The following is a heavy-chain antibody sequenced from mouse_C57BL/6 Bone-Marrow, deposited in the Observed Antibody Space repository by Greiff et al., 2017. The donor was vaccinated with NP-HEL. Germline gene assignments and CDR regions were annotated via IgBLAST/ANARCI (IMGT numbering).Heavy chain of an antibody. CDR1: GFNIKDDY. CDR2: IDPENGDT. Sequence: VQLQQSGAELVRPGASVKLSCTASGFNIKDDYMHWVKQRPEQGLEWIGWIDPENGDTEYASKFQGKATITADTSSNPAYLQLSSLTSEDTAVYYCTTPVKGDYWGQGTTLTVSS. D-gene: IGHD2-12*01. CDR3: TTPVKGDY. J-gene: IGHJ2*01. V-gene: IGHV14-4*01.